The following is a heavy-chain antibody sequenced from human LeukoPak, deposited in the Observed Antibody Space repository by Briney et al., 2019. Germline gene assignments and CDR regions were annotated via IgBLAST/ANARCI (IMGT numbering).Heavy chain of an antibody. V-gene: IGHV3-7*03. CDR2: INEDGSEK. Sequence: PGGSLRLSCAASGFTFSDHYIDWVRQAPGKGLEWVANINEDGSEKYYVESVKGRFSISRDNAKKSLYLQMDSLRAEDTAVYYCASHGNSGRYIDQWGQGTLVTVSS. J-gene: IGHJ4*02. D-gene: IGHD3-10*01. CDR3: ASHGNSGRYIDQ. CDR1: GFTFSDHY.